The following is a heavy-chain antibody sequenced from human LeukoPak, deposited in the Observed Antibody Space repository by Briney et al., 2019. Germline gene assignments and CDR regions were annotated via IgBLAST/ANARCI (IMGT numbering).Heavy chain of an antibody. CDR3: AKVASPDYYDSSGYRYFDY. CDR1: GFTFDDYA. D-gene: IGHD3-22*01. V-gene: IGHV3-9*03. J-gene: IGHJ4*02. Sequence: GGSLRLSCAASGFTFDDYAMHWVRQAPGKGLEWVSGISWNSGSIGYADPVKGRFTISRDNAKNSLYLQMNSLRAEDMALYYCAKVASPDYYDSSGYRYFDYWGQGTLVTVSS. CDR2: ISWNSGSI.